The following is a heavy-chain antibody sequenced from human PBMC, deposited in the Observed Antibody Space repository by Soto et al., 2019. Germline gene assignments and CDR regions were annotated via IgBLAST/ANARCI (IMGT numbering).Heavy chain of an antibody. V-gene: IGHV3-74*01. D-gene: IGHD3-22*01. Sequence: GGSLRLSCAASGFTFSSYWRHWVRQAPGKGLVWVARIKSDGSGTIYADSVKGRLTISRDNARNTLYLQMNSLRAEDTAVYFCARGDGDYYDGNGYLGRHWGQGTLVTVSS. J-gene: IGHJ4*02. CDR3: ARGDGDYYDGNGYLGRH. CDR2: IKSDGSGT. CDR1: GFTFSSYW.